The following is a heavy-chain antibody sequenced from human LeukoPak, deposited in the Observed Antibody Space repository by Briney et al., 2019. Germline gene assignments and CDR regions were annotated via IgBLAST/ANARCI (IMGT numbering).Heavy chain of an antibody. J-gene: IGHJ4*02. Sequence: GGSLRPSCAASGFTFSSYWMTWVRQAPGKGLEWVANIRFDSSEIHYVDSVRGRFTISRDNTRNSVFLQMNSLRAQDTAVYYCAREATFTAYNFDFWGQGILVTVSS. CDR2: IRFDSSEI. CDR3: AREATFTAYNFDF. CDR1: GFTFSSYW. D-gene: IGHD5-18*01. V-gene: IGHV3-7*01.